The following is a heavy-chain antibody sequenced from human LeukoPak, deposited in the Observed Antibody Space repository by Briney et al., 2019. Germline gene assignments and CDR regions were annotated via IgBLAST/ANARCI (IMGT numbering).Heavy chain of an antibody. Sequence: ASVTISCKASGYTFTSYDINWARHAPGQGLEWMGRISAYNGNTNYAQKLQGRVTMTTDTSTSTAYMELRSLRSDDTAVYYCARERWGRELGAFDIWGQGTMVTVSS. J-gene: IGHJ3*02. V-gene: IGHV1-18*01. CDR2: ISAYNGNT. CDR1: GYTFTSYD. D-gene: IGHD1-26*01. CDR3: ARERWGRELGAFDI.